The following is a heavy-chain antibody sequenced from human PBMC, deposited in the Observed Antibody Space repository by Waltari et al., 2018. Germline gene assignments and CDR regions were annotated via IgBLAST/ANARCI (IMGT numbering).Heavy chain of an antibody. CDR3: AKGRVPAAAIYYFDT. V-gene: IGHV3-23*01. Sequence: EVQLLESGGGLVQPGGSLRLSCAASGFAFSSCAMIWVRQAPGKGLGWVSAISGSGGSTYYADSVKGRFTISRDNSKNTLYLQMNSLRVEDTAIYYCAKGRVPAAAIYYFDTWGQGTLVTVSS. D-gene: IGHD2-2*01. J-gene: IGHJ4*02. CDR2: ISGSGGST. CDR1: GFAFSSCA.